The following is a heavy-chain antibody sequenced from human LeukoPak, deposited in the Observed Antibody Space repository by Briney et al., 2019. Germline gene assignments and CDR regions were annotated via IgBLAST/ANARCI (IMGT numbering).Heavy chain of an antibody. D-gene: IGHD3-3*01. CDR2: INPSGGST. CDR3: ASGTYYDFWSGYHHAFDI. V-gene: IGHV1-46*01. CDR1: GSTFTSYY. Sequence: ASVKVSCKASGSTFTSYYMHWVRQAPGQGLEWMGIINPSGGSTTYAQKFQGRVTMTRDMSTSTVYMELSSLRSEDTAMYCCASGTYYDFWSGYHHAFDIWGQGTMVTVSS. J-gene: IGHJ3*02.